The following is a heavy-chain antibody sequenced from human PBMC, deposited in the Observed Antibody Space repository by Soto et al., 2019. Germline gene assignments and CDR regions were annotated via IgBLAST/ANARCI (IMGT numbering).Heavy chain of an antibody. CDR2: ISSSSSYI. D-gene: IGHD5-12*01. V-gene: IGHV3-21*01. Sequence: GGSLRLSCVASGFTFSSYSMNWVRQAPGKGLEWVSSISSSSSYIYYADSVKGRFTISRDNAKNSLYLQMNSLRAEDTAVYYCARDDGYNWFYFDYWGQGTLVTVS. CDR3: ARDDGYNWFYFDY. J-gene: IGHJ4*02. CDR1: GFTFSSYS.